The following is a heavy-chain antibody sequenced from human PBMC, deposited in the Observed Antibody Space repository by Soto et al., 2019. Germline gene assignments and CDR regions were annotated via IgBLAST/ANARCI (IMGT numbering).Heavy chain of an antibody. V-gene: IGHV1-69*13. CDR3: AGLIVVVVAATSDAIDI. CDR1: GGTFSSYA. CDR2: IIPIFGTA. J-gene: IGHJ3*02. Sequence: SVKISCKASGGTFSSYAISWVRQAPGQGLEWMGGIIPIFGTANYAQKFQGRVTITADESTSTAYMELSSLRSEDTAVYYCAGLIVVVVAATSDAIDIWGQGTMVTVSS. D-gene: IGHD2-15*01.